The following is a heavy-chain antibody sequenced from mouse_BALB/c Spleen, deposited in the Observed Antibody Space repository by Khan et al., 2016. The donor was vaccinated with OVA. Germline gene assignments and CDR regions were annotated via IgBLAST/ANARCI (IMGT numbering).Heavy chain of an antibody. CDR3: ARNYRYDVYFDF. J-gene: IGHJ2*01. CDR1: GYTFTSYV. Sequence: EVQLQESGPELVKPGASVKMSCKASGYTFTSYVIHWVKQKPGQGLEWIGYIYPYNDDTKYNEKFKGKATLTSDKSSSTDYMELRSLTSEDSAVYYCARNYRYDVYFDFWGQGTTLTVSS. D-gene: IGHD2-14*01. CDR2: IYPYNDDT. V-gene: IGHV1S136*01.